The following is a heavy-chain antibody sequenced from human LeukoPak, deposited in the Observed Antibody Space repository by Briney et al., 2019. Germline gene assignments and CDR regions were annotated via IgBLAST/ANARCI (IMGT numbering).Heavy chain of an antibody. CDR3: ARDLAVAGTPLGY. D-gene: IGHD6-19*01. CDR1: GFTFSSYA. J-gene: IGHJ4*02. Sequence: PGGSLRLSCAASGFTFSSYAMSWVRQAPGKGLEWVSAISGSGGSTYYADSVKGRFTISRDNSKNSLYLQMISLRAEDTAVYYCARDLAVAGTPLGYWGQGTLVTVSS. CDR2: ISGSGGST. V-gene: IGHV3-23*01.